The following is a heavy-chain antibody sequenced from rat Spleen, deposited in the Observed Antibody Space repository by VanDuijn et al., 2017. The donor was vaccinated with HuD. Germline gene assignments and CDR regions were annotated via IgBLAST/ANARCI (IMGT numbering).Heavy chain of an antibody. Sequence: EVQLVESGGGLVQPGRSMKLSCAASGLTFSDYYMAWVRPAPKKGLEWVASISVGGGNSYYRDSVKGRFTISRDIAKSTLYLQMNDLRSEDTATYYCTRGTYNSGYGDWFAYWGQGTLVTVSS. J-gene: IGHJ3*01. CDR1: GLTFSDYY. V-gene: IGHV5-25*01. D-gene: IGHD4-3*01. CDR3: TRGTYNSGYGDWFAY. CDR2: ISVGGGNS.